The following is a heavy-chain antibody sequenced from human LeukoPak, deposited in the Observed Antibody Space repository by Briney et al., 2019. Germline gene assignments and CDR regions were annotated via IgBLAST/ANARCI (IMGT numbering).Heavy chain of an antibody. V-gene: IGHV3-7*03. D-gene: IGHD3-16*01. Sequence: GGSLRLSCVASGFIFSDYYMSWIRQAPGKGLEWVASINHSGNVNYYVDSVKGRFTISRDNAKNSLYLQMSNLRAEDTAVYFCARGGGLDVWGQGATVTVSS. CDR1: GFIFSDYY. CDR3: ARGGGLDV. J-gene: IGHJ6*02. CDR2: INHSGNVN.